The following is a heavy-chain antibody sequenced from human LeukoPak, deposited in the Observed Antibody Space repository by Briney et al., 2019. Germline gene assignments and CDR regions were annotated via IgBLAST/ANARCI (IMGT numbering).Heavy chain of an antibody. CDR2: INPSGGTT. V-gene: IGHV1-46*01. J-gene: IGHJ6*03. D-gene: IGHD3-10*01. CDR1: GYTFTSYH. CDR3: ARDLHRVVVRGAPHYYNYMDV. Sequence: ASVKVSCKASGYTFTSYHMHWVRQAPGQGLEWMGIINPSGGTTNYAQKLQGRVTMTTDTSTSTAYMELRSLRSDDTAVYYCARDLHRVVVRGAPHYYNYMDVWGKGTTVTISS.